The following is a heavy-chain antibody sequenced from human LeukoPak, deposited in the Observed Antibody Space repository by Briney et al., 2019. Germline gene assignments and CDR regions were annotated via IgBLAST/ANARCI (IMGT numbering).Heavy chain of an antibody. CDR2: IYHSGSP. Sequence: SETLSLTCAVSGYSISSRYYWGWIRQPPGKGLEWIGSIYHSGSPYYNPSLKSQVTISLDTSKNQFSLKLSSVTAADTAVYFCARNFFWSGYYFDYWGQGTLVTVSS. V-gene: IGHV4-38-2*01. CDR3: ARNFFWSGYYFDY. CDR1: GYSISSRYY. J-gene: IGHJ4*02. D-gene: IGHD3-3*01.